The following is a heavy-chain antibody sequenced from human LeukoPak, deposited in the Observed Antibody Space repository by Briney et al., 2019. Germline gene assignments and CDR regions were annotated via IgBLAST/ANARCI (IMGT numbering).Heavy chain of an antibody. V-gene: IGHV3-33*01. D-gene: IGHD4-17*01. CDR2: TWCDGSSK. Sequence: GRSLRLSCAASGFPFSSYGMHWVRQAPGKGLEWVALTWCDGSSKYYADSVKGRFTISRDNSKNTLYLQMNSLIAEDTAVYYCARYYGDSYYFDFWGQGTLVTVSS. CDR3: ARYYGDSYYFDF. J-gene: IGHJ4*02. CDR1: GFPFSSYG.